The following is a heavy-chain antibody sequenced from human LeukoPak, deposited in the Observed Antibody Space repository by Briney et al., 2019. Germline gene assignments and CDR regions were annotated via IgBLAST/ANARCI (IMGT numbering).Heavy chain of an antibody. CDR1: GDSVSSNSAA. V-gene: IGHV6-1*01. J-gene: IGHJ4*02. CDR3: ARDLSEDSYGSNPIDY. D-gene: IGHD5-18*01. Sequence: SQSLSLTCAISGDSVSSNSAAWNWIRQSPSRGLEWLGRTYYRSKWYNDYAVSVKSRITINPDTSKNQFSLQLNSVTPEDTAVYYCARDLSEDSYGSNPIDYWGQGTLVTVSS. CDR2: TYYRSKWYN.